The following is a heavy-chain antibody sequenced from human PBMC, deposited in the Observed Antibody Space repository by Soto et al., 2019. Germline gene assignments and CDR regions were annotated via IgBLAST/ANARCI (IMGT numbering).Heavy chain of an antibody. V-gene: IGHV3-21*01. Sequence: EVQLVESGGGLVKPGGSLRLSCAASGFTFSSYNMNWVRQAPGKGLEWVSSISSSGRYIYYADSVKGRLTISRDNAKNSLYLQMNSLRAEDTAVYSCARDLGGSHLYYFDYWGQGTLVTVSS. CDR1: GFTFSSYN. CDR2: ISSSGRYI. CDR3: ARDLGGSHLYYFDY. J-gene: IGHJ4*02. D-gene: IGHD1-26*01.